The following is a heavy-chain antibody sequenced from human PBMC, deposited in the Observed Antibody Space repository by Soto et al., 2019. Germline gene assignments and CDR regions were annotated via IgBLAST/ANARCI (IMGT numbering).Heavy chain of an antibody. J-gene: IGHJ6*02. CDR3: ARHVPAAGYYYGMDV. D-gene: IGHD2-2*01. CDR1: GGTFSSYA. V-gene: IGHV1-69*12. CDR2: IIPIFGTA. Sequence: QVQLVQSGAEVKKPGSSVKVSCKASGGTFSSYAISWVRQAPGQGLEWMGGIIPIFGTANYEQKFQGRVTMTADEYTSTAYLELGSLRSEDTAVYYCARHVPAAGYYYGMDVWGQGTTGSLSS.